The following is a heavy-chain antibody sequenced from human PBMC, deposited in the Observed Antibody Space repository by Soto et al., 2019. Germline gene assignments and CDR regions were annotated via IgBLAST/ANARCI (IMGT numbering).Heavy chain of an antibody. J-gene: IGHJ6*02. D-gene: IGHD1-1*01. Sequence: QVQLEQSGAEVKKPGSSVKVSCKASGGTFRNSAISWVRQAPGQGLEWMGGIMPIFRTPDYAHKFQGRVTITADESPSTAYMELSGLRSDDTAVYYCARDNDRPQLGGTYYYILDVWGHGTTVTVSS. CDR2: IMPIFRTP. CDR1: GGTFRNSA. CDR3: ARDNDRPQLGGTYYYILDV. V-gene: IGHV1-69*12.